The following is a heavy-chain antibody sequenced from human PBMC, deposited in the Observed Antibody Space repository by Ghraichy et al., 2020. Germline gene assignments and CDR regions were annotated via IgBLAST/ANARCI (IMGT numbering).Heavy chain of an antibody. V-gene: IGHV3-30*18. Sequence: GGSLRLSCAASGFTFSSYGMHWVRQAPGKGLEWVAVISYDGSNKYYADSVKGRFTISRDNSKNTLYLQMNSLRAEDTAVYYCAKAVRSEYQLPDYWGQGTLVTVSS. D-gene: IGHD2-2*01. J-gene: IGHJ4*02. CDR1: GFTFSSYG. CDR3: AKAVRSEYQLPDY. CDR2: ISYDGSNK.